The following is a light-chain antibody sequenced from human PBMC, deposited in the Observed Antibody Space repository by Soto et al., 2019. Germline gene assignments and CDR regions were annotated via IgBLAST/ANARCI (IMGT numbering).Light chain of an antibody. CDR2: FAS. CDR3: LQHRRYPWT. CDR1: QDINDY. J-gene: IGKJ1*01. V-gene: IGKV1-17*03. Sequence: DTQLTQSPSAMSASIGDRVTITCRASQDINDYLAWYQQKPGKAPRRLIYFASRLQSGVPSRFSGSGSVTEFTLTISSLQPEDFATYYCLQHRRYPWTFGQGTTVEMK.